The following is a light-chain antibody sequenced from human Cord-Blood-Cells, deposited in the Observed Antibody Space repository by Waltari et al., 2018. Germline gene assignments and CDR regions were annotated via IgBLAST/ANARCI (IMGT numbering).Light chain of an antibody. CDR1: SSDVGSYNL. CDR3: CSYAGSSSLYV. J-gene: IGLJ1*01. CDR2: EGS. Sequence: QSALTQPASVSGSPGQSITIPCTGTSSDVGSYNLVPWYQQHPGKAPKLMIYEGSKRPSGVSNRFSGSKSGNTASLTISGLQAEDEADYYCCSYAGSSSLYVFGTGTKVTVL. V-gene: IGLV2-23*01.